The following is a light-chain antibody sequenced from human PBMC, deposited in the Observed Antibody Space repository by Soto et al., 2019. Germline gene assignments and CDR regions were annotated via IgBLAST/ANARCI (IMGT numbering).Light chain of an antibody. CDR3: QQYNNLPPT. CDR1: ERVSTN. Sequence: DIVMTQSPLTLSVSPGESATLSCRASERVSTNLAWYQQTPGQAPRLLIYSASRRPTDIPVRFSGSGSGAECTLTISSLQSEDFAIYYWQQYNNLPPTFGQGTKVDIK. V-gene: IGKV3-15*01. J-gene: IGKJ1*01. CDR2: SAS.